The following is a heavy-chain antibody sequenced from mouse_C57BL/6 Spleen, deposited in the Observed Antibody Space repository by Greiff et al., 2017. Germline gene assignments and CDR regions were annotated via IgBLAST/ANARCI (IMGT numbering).Heavy chain of an antibody. J-gene: IGHJ2*01. V-gene: IGHV1-18*01. Sequence: VQLQQSGPELVKPGASVKIPCKASGYTFTDYNMDWVKQSHGKSLEWIGDINPNNGGTIYNQKFKGKATLTVDKSSSTAYMQLSSLTSEDSAVYYCARLGPYYSNYEDYWGQGTTLTVSS. CDR1: GYTFTDYN. D-gene: IGHD2-5*01. CDR2: INPNNGGT. CDR3: ARLGPYYSNYEDY.